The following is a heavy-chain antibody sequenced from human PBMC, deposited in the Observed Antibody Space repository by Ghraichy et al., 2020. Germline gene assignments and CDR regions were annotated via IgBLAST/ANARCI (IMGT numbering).Heavy chain of an antibody. CDR2: INHSGST. J-gene: IGHJ5*02. CDR1: GESFNGYY. V-gene: IGHV4-34*01. Sequence: SETLSLTCVVYGESFNGYYWSWSRQRPGKGLKWIGEINHSGSTNYDPSLNSRVAISVDTSKNQFPLKLTSLTAAATAVYYCARASRRGWYGLLKGWFDPWDQGMLATVSS. CDR3: ARASRRGWYGLLKGWFDP. D-gene: IGHD6-19*01.